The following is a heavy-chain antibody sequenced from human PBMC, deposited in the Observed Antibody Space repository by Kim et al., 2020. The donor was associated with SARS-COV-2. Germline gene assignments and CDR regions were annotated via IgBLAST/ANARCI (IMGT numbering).Heavy chain of an antibody. CDR2: ISSSGSTI. J-gene: IGHJ4*02. CDR3: ARESPKQQWLSRSLESVDY. CDR1: GFTFSDYY. D-gene: IGHD6-19*01. V-gene: IGHV3-11*01. Sequence: GGSLRLSCAASGFTFSDYYMSWIRQAPGKGLEWVSYISSSGSTIYYADSVKGRFTISRDNAKNSLYLQMNSLRAEDTAVYYCARESPKQQWLSRSLESVDYWGQGTLVTVSS.